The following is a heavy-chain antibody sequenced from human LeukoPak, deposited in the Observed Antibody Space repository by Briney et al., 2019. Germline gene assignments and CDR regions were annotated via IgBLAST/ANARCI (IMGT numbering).Heavy chain of an antibody. D-gene: IGHD2-8*01. V-gene: IGHV3-23*01. Sequence: GGSLRLSCAASGFTFSSYAMSWVRQAPGKGLEWVSAISGSSGSTYYADSVKGRFTISRDNSKNTLYLQMNSLRAEDTAVYYCAKDRDIVLMVYPDYFDYWGQGTLVTVSS. CDR1: GFTFSSYA. CDR2: ISGSSGST. CDR3: AKDRDIVLMVYPDYFDY. J-gene: IGHJ4*02.